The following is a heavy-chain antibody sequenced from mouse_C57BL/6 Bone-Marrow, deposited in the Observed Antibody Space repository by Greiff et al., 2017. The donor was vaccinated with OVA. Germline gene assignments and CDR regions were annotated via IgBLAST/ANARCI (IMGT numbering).Heavy chain of an antibody. CDR3: ASEYYYGSSGFAY. Sequence: QVQLQQSGPELVKPGASVKISCKASGYAFSSSWMNWVKQRPGKGLEWIGRIYPGDGDTNYNGKFKGKATLTADKSSSTAYMQLSSLTSEDSAVYFCASEYYYGSSGFAYWGQGTLVTVSA. CDR1: GYAFSSSW. D-gene: IGHD1-1*01. J-gene: IGHJ3*01. V-gene: IGHV1-82*01. CDR2: IYPGDGDT.